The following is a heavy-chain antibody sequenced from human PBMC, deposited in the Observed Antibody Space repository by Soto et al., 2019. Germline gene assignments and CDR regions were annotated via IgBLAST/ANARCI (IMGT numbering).Heavy chain of an antibody. CDR1: GFTFSSYA. D-gene: IGHD6-13*01. CDR3: AKGLATIKYSSNWYFDY. J-gene: IGHJ4*02. Sequence: GGSLRLSCAASGFTFSSYAMSWVRQAPGKGLEWVSAISGSGGSTYYTDSVKGRFTISRDNTKNTLYLQMNSLRAEDTAVYYCAKGLATIKYSSNWYFDYWGQGTLVTVSS. CDR2: ISGSGGST. V-gene: IGHV3-23*01.